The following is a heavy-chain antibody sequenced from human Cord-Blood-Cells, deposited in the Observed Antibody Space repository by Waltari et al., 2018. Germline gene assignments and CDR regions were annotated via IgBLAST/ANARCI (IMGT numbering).Heavy chain of an antibody. V-gene: IGHV3-7*01. D-gene: IGHD6-13*01. Sequence: EVQLVASGGGLVQPGGSLRLSGAASGFTFSSYWMSWARQAPGKGLEWVANIKQDGSEKYYVDSVKGRFTISRDNAKNSLYLQMNSLRAEDTAVYYCARDFSSSWYYFDYWGQGTLVTVSS. CDR1: GFTFSSYW. CDR3: ARDFSSSWYYFDY. CDR2: IKQDGSEK. J-gene: IGHJ4*02.